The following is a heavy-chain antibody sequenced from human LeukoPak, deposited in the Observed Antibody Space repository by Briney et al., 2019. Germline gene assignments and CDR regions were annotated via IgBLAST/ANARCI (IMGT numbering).Heavy chain of an antibody. J-gene: IGHJ3*02. Sequence: SETLSLTCDVSGGSVTSTNLWTWFRQPPGKGLEWIGEVHLDGRTNYNPSLKSRLVMSADLPENHISLKLTSVTAADTAVYYCARGAQRGVVDIWSQGTMVTVSS. CDR2: VHLDGRT. D-gene: IGHD6-25*01. V-gene: IGHV4-4*02. CDR1: GGSVTSTNL. CDR3: ARGAQRGVVDI.